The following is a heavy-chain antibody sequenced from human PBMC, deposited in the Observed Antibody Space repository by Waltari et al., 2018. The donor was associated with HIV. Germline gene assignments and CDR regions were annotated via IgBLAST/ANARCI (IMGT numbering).Heavy chain of an antibody. CDR1: GFTVSSNY. Sequence: EVQLVESGGGLIQPGGSLRLSCAASGFTVSSNYMSWVRQAPGKGLEWVSVIYIGGSKYYAYSVKGRFTISRDNSNNKLYLQMNSLRAEDTAVYYCARGGWTYNPDYWGQGTLVTVSS. CDR2: IYIGGSK. V-gene: IGHV3-53*01. D-gene: IGHD1-1*01. J-gene: IGHJ4*02. CDR3: ARGGWTYNPDY.